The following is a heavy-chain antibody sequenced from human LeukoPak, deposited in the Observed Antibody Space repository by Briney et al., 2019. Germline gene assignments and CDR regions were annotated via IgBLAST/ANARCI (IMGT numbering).Heavy chain of an antibody. CDR3: ARGQVLRYHDSSGIIDY. V-gene: IGHV4-34*01. J-gene: IGHJ4*02. D-gene: IGHD3-22*01. CDR1: GGSFSGYY. Sequence: SETLSLTCAVYGGSFSGYYWIRQPPGKGLEWIGEINHSGSTNYNPSLKSRVTISVDTSKNQFSLKLSSVTAADTAVYYCARGQVLRYHDSSGIIDYWGQGTLVTVSS. CDR2: INHSGST.